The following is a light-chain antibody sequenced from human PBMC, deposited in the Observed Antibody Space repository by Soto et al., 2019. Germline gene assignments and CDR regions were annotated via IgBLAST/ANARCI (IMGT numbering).Light chain of an antibody. CDR3: ETWDSNTRV. Sequence: QPVLTQSSSASASLGSSVKLTCTLSSGHRSYIIAWHQQQPGKAPRSLMKLEGSGGYNKGSGVPDRFSGSSSGADRYLTISNLQSEDEADYYCETWDSNTRVFGGGTKVTVL. CDR2: LEGSGGY. V-gene: IGLV4-60*03. CDR1: SGHRSYI. J-gene: IGLJ3*02.